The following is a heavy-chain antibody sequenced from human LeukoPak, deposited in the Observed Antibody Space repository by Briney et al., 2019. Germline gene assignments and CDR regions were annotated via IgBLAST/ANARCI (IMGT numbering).Heavy chain of an antibody. Sequence: ASVKVSCKASGYTFTSYYIHWVRQAPGQGLEWMGIINPSAGSTSYAQKLQGRVTMTRDASTSTLYMELSSLRSEDTAVYYCARGGRSVSYYYMDVWGKGTTVTVSS. CDR1: GYTFTSYY. CDR2: INPSAGST. CDR3: ARGGRSVSYYYMDV. J-gene: IGHJ6*03. V-gene: IGHV1-46*04. D-gene: IGHD3-10*01.